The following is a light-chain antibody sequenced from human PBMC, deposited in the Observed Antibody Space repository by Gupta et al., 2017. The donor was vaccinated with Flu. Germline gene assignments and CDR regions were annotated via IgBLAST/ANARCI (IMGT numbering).Light chain of an antibody. CDR2: LGS. CDR3: MQALQTPWT. J-gene: IGKJ1*01. Sequence: DIVMTQSPLSLPVTPGEPASISCRSSQSLLHSNGYNYLDWYLQKPGQSPQLLIYLGSNRASGVPDRFSGSGSGTDFTLKIIRVEAEDVGVYYCMQALQTPWTFGQGTKLEIK. V-gene: IGKV2-28*01. CDR1: QSLLHSNGYNY.